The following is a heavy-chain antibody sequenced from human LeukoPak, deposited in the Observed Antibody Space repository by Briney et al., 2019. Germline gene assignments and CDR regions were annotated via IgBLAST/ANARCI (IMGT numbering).Heavy chain of an antibody. V-gene: IGHV3-23*01. Sequence: GGSLKLSCAASGFTFSSYAMSWVRQAPGEGLEWVSAISGSGGSTYYADSVKGRFTISRDNSKNTLYLQMNSLRAEDTAVYYCAKDDCSGGSCYFFYWGQGTLATVSS. D-gene: IGHD2-15*01. J-gene: IGHJ4*02. CDR3: AKDDCSGGSCYFFY. CDR1: GFTFSSYA. CDR2: ISGSGGST.